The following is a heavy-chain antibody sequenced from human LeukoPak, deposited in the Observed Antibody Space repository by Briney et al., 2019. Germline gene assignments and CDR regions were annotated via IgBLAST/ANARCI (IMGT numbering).Heavy chain of an antibody. D-gene: IGHD2-2*01. V-gene: IGHV3-11*01. CDR3: ARVGGYCSSTSCYQRHYYYMDV. CDR1: GFTFSDYY. CDR2: ISSSGSTI. J-gene: IGHJ6*03. Sequence: GGSLRLSCAASGFTFSDYYMSWIRQAPGKGLEWVSYISSSGSTIYYADSVKGRFTISRDNAKNTLYLQMNSLRAEDTAVYYCARVGGYCSSTSCYQRHYYYMDVWGKGTTVTVSS.